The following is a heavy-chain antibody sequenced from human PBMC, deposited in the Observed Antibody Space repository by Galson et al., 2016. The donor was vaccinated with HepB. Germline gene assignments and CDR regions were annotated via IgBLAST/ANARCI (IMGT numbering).Heavy chain of an antibody. Sequence: SLRLSCAASGFSFGSYAMHWVRQAPGKGLEWVAVISYDGSNKYYADSVKGRITTSRDNYKNTMYLQLNSLRGEDTAVYYCARGRGWIDYWGQGTLVTVSS. CDR3: ARGRGWIDY. CDR1: GFSFGSYA. CDR2: ISYDGSNK. J-gene: IGHJ4*02. V-gene: IGHV3-30-3*01. D-gene: IGHD6-19*01.